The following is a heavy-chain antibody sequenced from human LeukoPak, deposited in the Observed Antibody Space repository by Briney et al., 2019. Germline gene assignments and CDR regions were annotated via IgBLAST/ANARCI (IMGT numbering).Heavy chain of an antibody. Sequence: SETLSLTCTVSGGSISSSSYYWGWIRQPPGEGLEWIGSIYYSGSTYYNPSLKSRVTISVDTSKNQFSLKLSSVTAADTAVYYCARTYYYGSGSYPYRDYWGQGTLVTVSS. CDR3: ARTYYYGSGSYPYRDY. CDR1: GGSISSSSYY. V-gene: IGHV4-39*01. D-gene: IGHD3-10*01. J-gene: IGHJ4*02. CDR2: IYYSGST.